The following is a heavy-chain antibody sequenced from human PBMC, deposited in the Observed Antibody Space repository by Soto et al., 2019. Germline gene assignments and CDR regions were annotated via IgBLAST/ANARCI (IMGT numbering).Heavy chain of an antibody. Sequence: ASVKVSCKASGYTFTSYAMHWVRQAPGQRLEWMGWINAGNGNTKYSQTFQGRVTISTDTSTNTAYMELRSLRSDDTAMYYCARGGYYDSSGSRNYHYYGMNVWGQGTTVTVSS. V-gene: IGHV1-3*01. CDR1: GYTFTSYA. CDR3: ARGGYYDSSGSRNYHYYGMNV. D-gene: IGHD3-22*01. CDR2: INAGNGNT. J-gene: IGHJ6*02.